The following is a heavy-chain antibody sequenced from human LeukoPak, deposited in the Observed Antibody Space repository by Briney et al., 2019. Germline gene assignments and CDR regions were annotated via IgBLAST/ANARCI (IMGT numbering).Heavy chain of an antibody. CDR3: AELGITMIGGV. V-gene: IGHV3-48*03. D-gene: IGHD3-10*02. CDR1: GFTVSSYE. J-gene: IGHJ6*04. CDR2: ISSSGRTI. Sequence: GGSLRLSCVASGFTVSSYEMNWVRQAPGRGLEWISYISSSGRTIFYADSVKGRITISKDNAKNSLDLQMRSLRAEDPAVYYCAELGITMIGGVWGKGTTVTISS.